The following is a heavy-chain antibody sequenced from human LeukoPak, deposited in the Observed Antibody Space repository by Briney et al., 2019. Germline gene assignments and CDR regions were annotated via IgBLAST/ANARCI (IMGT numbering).Heavy chain of an antibody. CDR2: IIPIFGTA. CDR1: GGTFSSYA. CDR3: ARVPYPGGSYPYYFDY. J-gene: IGHJ4*02. D-gene: IGHD1-26*01. Sequence: SVKVSCKASGGTFSSYAISWVRQAPGQGLEWLGGIIPIFGTANYAQKFQGRVTITADESTSTAYMELSSLRSEDTAVYYCARVPYPGGSYPYYFDYWGQGTLVTVSS. V-gene: IGHV1-69*13.